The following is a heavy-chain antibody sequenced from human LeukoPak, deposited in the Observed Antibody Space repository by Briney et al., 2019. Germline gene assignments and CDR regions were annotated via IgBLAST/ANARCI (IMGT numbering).Heavy chain of an antibody. CDR1: GGSFSGYY. V-gene: IGHV4-34*01. J-gene: IGHJ3*01. CDR2: INHSGST. D-gene: IGHD6-6*01. CDR3: ARGGRLAARY. Sequence: SETLSLTCAVYGGSFSGYYWSWIRQPPGKGLEWIGEINHSGSTNYNPSLKSRVTISVDTSKNQFSLKLSSVTASDTAVYYCARGGRLAARYWGQGTMVTVSS.